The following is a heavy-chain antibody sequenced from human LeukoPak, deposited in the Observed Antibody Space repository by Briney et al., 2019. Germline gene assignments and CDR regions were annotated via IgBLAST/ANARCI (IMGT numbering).Heavy chain of an antibody. Sequence: SETLSLTCAVYGGSFSGYYWSWIRQPPGKGLEWIGEINHSGSTNYNPSLKSRVTISVDTSKNQFSLKLSSVTAADTAVYYCARGRVWGIVVVPAAIDRYFDYWGQGTLVTVSS. V-gene: IGHV4-34*01. D-gene: IGHD2-2*02. CDR3: ARGRVWGIVVVPAAIDRYFDY. CDR2: INHSGST. CDR1: GGSFSGYY. J-gene: IGHJ4*02.